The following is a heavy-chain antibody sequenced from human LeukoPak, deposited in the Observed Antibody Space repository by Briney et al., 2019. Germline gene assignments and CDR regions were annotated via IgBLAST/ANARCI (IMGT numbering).Heavy chain of an antibody. J-gene: IGHJ4*02. CDR2: ISPYTGNT. CDR1: TYTFTSHD. V-gene: IGHV1-18*01. CDR3: ARDNDSRDPPHFDY. D-gene: IGHD3-16*01. Sequence: GASVKVSCKASTYTFTSHDISWVRQAPGQGLEWMGWISPYTGNTKYAQKFQGRVTMTTSTSTSIVYMELRSLRSEDTAVYYCARDNDSRDPPHFDYWGQGTLVTVSS.